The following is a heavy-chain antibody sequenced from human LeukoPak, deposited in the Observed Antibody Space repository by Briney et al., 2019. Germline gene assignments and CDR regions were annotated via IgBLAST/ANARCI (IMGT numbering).Heavy chain of an antibody. CDR1: GFTFSSYA. D-gene: IGHD2/OR15-2a*01. V-gene: IGHV3-30-3*02. CDR2: ISYDGSNK. Sequence: GGSLRLSCAASGFTFSSYAMHWVRQAPGKGLEWVAVISYDGSNKYYADSVKGRFTISRDNSKSTLFLQMDSLRVEDTALYYCAKRGEVSTYYYFESWGQGALVTVSS. CDR3: AKRGEVSTYYYFES. J-gene: IGHJ4*02.